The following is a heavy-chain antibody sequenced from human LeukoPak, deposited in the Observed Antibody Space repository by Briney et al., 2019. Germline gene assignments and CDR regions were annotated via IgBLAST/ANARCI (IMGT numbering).Heavy chain of an antibody. J-gene: IGHJ4*02. D-gene: IGHD6-13*01. CDR2: IYSGGST. CDR3: ARERSSSYDY. Sequence: GGSLRLSCAASGFTFSSYSMNWVRQAPGKGLEWVSVIYSGGSTYYADSVKGRFTISRDNSKNTLYLQMNSLRAEDTAVYYCARERSSSYDYWGQGTLVTVSS. CDR1: GFTFSSYS. V-gene: IGHV3-53*01.